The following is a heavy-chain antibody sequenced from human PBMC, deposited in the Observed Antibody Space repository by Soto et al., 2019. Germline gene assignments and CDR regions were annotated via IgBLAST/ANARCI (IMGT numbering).Heavy chain of an antibody. J-gene: IGHJ5*02. V-gene: IGHV4-59*01. CDR1: GGSISSYY. CDR3: ARGASGYYPLAWFDP. D-gene: IGHD3-3*01. Sequence: SETLSLTCTVPGGSISSYYLSWVRQPPGKGLEWIGYMYYSGISNYNPSLKSRVTILLDTPKNQFSLKLSSVTAADSAVYYCARGASGYYPLAWFDPWGQGTLVTVYS. CDR2: MYYSGIS.